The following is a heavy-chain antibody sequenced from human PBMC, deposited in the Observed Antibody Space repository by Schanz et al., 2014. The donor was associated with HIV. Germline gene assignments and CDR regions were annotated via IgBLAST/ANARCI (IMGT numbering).Heavy chain of an antibody. V-gene: IGHV3-33*08. J-gene: IGHJ2*01. CDR2: IWHDGSSK. CDR3: ALSRPSGYGGSWYFDL. Sequence: VQLLESGGGVVQPGRSLRLSCAASGFTFSSYGMHWVRQAPGKGLEWVAVIWHDGSSKYYADSVKGRFTISRDNSKNTLYLQMNSLRAEDTAVYYCALSRPSGYGGSWYFDLWGRGTLVAVSS. D-gene: IGHD2-15*01. CDR1: GFTFSSYG.